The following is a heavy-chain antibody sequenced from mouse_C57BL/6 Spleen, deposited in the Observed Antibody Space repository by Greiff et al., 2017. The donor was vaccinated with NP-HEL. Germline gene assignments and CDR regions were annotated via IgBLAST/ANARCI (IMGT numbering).Heavy chain of an antibody. CDR1: GYSFTGYY. CDR2: INPSTGGT. CDR3: ARPGYYPSWFAY. Sequence: EVQLMESGPELVKPGASVKISCKASGYSFTGYYMNWVKQSPEKSLEWIGEINPSTGGTTYNQKFKAKATLTVDKSSSTAYMQLKSLTSEDSAVYYCARPGYYPSWFAYWGQGTLVTVSA. D-gene: IGHD2-3*01. J-gene: IGHJ3*01. V-gene: IGHV1-42*01.